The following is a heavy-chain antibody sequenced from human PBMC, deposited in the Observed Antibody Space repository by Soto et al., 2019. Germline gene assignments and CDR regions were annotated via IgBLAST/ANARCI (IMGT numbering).Heavy chain of an antibody. CDR2: INPSGGST. D-gene: IGHD3-3*01. V-gene: IGHV1-46*01. CDR1: GYTFTSYY. CDR3: ARERGYDFWSGYYSPRGSYYYYGMDV. J-gene: IGHJ6*02. Sequence: GXSVKVSCKASGYTFTSYYMHWVRQAPGQGLEWMGIINPSGGSTSYAQKFQGRVTMTRDTSTSTVYMELSSLRSEDTAVYYCARERGYDFWSGYYSPRGSYYYYGMDVWGQGTTVTSP.